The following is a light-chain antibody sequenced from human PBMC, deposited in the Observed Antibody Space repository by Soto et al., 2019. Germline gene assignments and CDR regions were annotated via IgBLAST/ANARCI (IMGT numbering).Light chain of an antibody. Sequence: EIVLTQSPGTLSLSPGERATLSCRASQSVSSSYFAWYQQKPGQAPRLLIYGASSRATGILDRFSGSGSGTDFTLIISRLEPEDFAVYYCQQYGSSPYTFGQGTKLEIK. CDR3: QQYGSSPYT. V-gene: IGKV3-20*01. J-gene: IGKJ2*01. CDR2: GAS. CDR1: QSVSSSY.